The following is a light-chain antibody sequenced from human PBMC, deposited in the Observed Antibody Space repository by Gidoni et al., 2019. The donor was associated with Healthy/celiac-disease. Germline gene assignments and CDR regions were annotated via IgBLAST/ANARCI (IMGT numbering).Light chain of an antibody. CDR1: SLRSYY. CDR3: NSRDSSGNLWV. V-gene: IGLV3-19*01. J-gene: IGLJ3*02. Sequence: SSELTQDPAVSVALGQTVRITCQGDSLRSYYASWYQQKPGQAPVLVIYGKNNRPSGIPDRFSGSSSGNTASLTITGAQAEDEADYYCNSRDSSGNLWVFGEGTKLTVL. CDR2: GKN.